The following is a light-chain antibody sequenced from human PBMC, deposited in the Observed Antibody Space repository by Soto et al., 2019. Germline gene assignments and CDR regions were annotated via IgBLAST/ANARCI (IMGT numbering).Light chain of an antibody. CDR2: GAS. J-gene: IGKJ4*01. CDR1: KDIKNY. Sequence: DIQMTQSPSYLSASVGDRVTITCQASKDIKNYLNWYQQKPGKAPKLLIYGASNLETGVPSRFSGGGSGTDFTFTITSLQPEDFATYYCQQYDSLAQCTFGGGTKVEIE. CDR3: QQYDSLAQCT. V-gene: IGKV1-33*01.